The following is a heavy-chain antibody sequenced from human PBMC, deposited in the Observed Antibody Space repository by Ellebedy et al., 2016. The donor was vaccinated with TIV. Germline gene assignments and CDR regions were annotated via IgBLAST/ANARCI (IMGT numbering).Heavy chain of an antibody. CDR1: GFTFSSYA. J-gene: IGHJ3*02. D-gene: IGHD3-16*02. CDR3: VKEQMITFGGVIVMSAFDI. CDR2: INSNGGST. Sequence: GESLKISCAASGFTFSSYAMHWVRQAPGKGLEYVSAINSNGGSTYYADSVKGRFTISRDNSKNTLYLQMSSLRAEDTAVYYCVKEQMITFGGVIVMSAFDIWGQGTMATVSS. V-gene: IGHV3-64D*06.